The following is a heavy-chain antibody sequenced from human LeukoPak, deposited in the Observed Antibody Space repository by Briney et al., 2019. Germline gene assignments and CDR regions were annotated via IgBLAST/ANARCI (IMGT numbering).Heavy chain of an antibody. Sequence: SETLSLTCTVSGGSIRGYYWSWIRQPPGKGLEWIGYIYYSGSTNYNPSLKSRVTISVDTSKNQFSLKLSAVTAADTAVYYCARHEFDSGSLPYFDYWGQGILVTISS. D-gene: IGHD3-10*01. V-gene: IGHV4-59*08. CDR1: GGSIRGYY. J-gene: IGHJ4*02. CDR3: ARHEFDSGSLPYFDY. CDR2: IYYSGST.